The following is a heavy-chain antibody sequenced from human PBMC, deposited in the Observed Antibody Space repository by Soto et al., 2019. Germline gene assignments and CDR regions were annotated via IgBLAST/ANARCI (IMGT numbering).Heavy chain of an antibody. J-gene: IGHJ4*02. V-gene: IGHV4-39*01. D-gene: IGHD2-8*01. Sequence: SETLSLTCSVSGDYISNRNYHWGWTRQPPGKGLEWIGSIYYSGNTYYNPSLKSRVTISADTSKNQLSLKVDSVTATDTAIYYCSRLSNGTPADCWGEGTLVTVSS. CDR1: GDYISNRNYH. CDR3: SRLSNGTPADC. CDR2: IYYSGNT.